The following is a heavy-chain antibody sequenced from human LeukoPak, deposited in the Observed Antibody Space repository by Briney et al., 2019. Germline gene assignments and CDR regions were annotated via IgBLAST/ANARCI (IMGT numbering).Heavy chain of an antibody. D-gene: IGHD2-15*01. CDR2: ISNSGRTI. CDR3: ARAGYCSRGICYSFDY. J-gene: IGHJ4*02. V-gene: IGHV3-11*01. Sequence: GGSLRLSCTASGFSFSDYYMSWVRQAPGKGLEWVSYISNSGRTIYYADSVKGRLTISRDNAKNSLYLQMDSLRAEDAAVYYCARAGYCSRGICYSFDYWGQGTLVTVSS. CDR1: GFSFSDYY.